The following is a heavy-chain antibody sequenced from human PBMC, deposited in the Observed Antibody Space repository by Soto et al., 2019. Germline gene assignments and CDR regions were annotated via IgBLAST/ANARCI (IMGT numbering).Heavy chain of an antibody. CDR1: GFTFDDYA. D-gene: IGHD3-10*01. J-gene: IGHJ6*02. Sequence: GGSLRLSCAASGFTFDDYAMHWVRQAPGKGLEWVSGISWNSGSIGYADSVKGRFTISRDNAKNSLYLQMNSLRAEDTALYYCAKCTGVRGVPDYGMDVWGQGTTVTVSS. V-gene: IGHV3-9*01. CDR2: ISWNSGSI. CDR3: AKCTGVRGVPDYGMDV.